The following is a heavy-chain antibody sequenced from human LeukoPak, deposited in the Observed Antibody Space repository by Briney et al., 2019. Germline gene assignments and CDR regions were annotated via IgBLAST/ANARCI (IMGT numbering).Heavy chain of an antibody. V-gene: IGHV3-74*01. CDR1: GLTFNIYW. D-gene: IGHD6-19*01. CDR2: INSDGSIT. CDR3: AGSGWETHFDH. J-gene: IGHJ4*02. Sequence: GGSLRLSCAASGLTFNIYWMHWVRQAPGKGLVWVSRINSDGSITNYADSVKGRFTISRDNAKNTLYLQMNSLRAEDTAVYFCAGSGWETHFDHWGQGTLVTVSS.